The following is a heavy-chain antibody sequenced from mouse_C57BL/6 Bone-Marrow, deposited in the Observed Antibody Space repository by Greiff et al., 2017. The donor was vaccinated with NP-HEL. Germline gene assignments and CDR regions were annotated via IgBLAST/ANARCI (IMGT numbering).Heavy chain of an antibody. Sequence: EVQVVESGGGLVQPGGSMKLSCVASGFTFSNYWMNWVRQSPEKGLEWVAQIRLKSDNYATHYAESVKGRFTISRDDSKSSVYLQMNNLRAEDTGIYYCTVEFITTVVATRGAYWGQGTLVTVSA. V-gene: IGHV6-3*01. J-gene: IGHJ3*01. CDR1: GFTFSNYW. D-gene: IGHD1-1*01. CDR3: TVEFITTVVATRGAY. CDR2: IRLKSDNYAT.